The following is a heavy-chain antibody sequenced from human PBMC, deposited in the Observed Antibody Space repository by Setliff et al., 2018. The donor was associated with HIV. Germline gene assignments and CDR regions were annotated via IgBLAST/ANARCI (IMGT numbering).Heavy chain of an antibody. CDR2: INHSEST. V-gene: IGHV4-34*01. J-gene: IGHJ6*03. Sequence: SETLSLTCAVYGGSFSGYYWSWIRQSPGKGLEWIGEINHSESTNYNPSVKRRVTISIDTSKNQFSLRAEDTAVYYCASMVGSELANYYYYYMDVWGKGTTVTVSS. D-gene: IGHD2-15*01. CDR1: GGSFSGYY. CDR3: ASMVGSELANYYYYYMDV.